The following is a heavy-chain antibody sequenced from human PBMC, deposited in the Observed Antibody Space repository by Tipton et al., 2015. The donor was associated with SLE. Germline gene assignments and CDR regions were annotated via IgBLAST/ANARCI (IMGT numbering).Heavy chain of an antibody. Sequence: QLVQSGAEVKKPGASLKVSCKASGYIFTTYAISWVRQAPGQGLDWMGVISPSGDGGSYSQNLQGRVTVTRDTSTSTVYMELSSLRSEDTAVYYCARDKSTSSSTFAPDYRMDVWGQGTTVTVSS. CDR1: GYIFTTYA. V-gene: IGHV1-46*01. J-gene: IGHJ6*02. CDR3: ARDKSTSSSTFAPDYRMDV. D-gene: IGHD2-2*01. CDR2: ISPSGDGG.